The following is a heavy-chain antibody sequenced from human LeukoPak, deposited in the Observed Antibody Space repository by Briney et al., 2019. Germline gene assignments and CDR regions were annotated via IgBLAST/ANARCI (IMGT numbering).Heavy chain of an antibody. CDR1: GYTFTSYD. Sequence: ASVKVSCKASGYTFTSYDTNWVRQATGQGLEWMGWMNPNSGNTGYAQKFQGRVTITRNTSISTAYMELSSLRSEDTAVYYCARGRGYSKRKGRYYYMDVWGKGTTVTVSS. J-gene: IGHJ6*03. D-gene: IGHD4-11*01. CDR3: ARGRGYSKRKGRYYYMDV. CDR2: MNPNSGNT. V-gene: IGHV1-8*03.